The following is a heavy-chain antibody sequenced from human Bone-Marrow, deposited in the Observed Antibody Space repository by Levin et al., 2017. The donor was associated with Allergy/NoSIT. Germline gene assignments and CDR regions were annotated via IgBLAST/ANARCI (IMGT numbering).Heavy chain of an antibody. CDR3: ARDVRAFVTSDAFNI. CDR1: GYSITSGYY. D-gene: IGHD2-21*02. V-gene: IGHV4-38-2*02. Sequence: RTSETLSLTCTVSGYSITSGYYWGWIRQPPGKGPEWIASIYHTRNIYYNPSLQSRVTISVDTSKNQFSLKLSSVTAADTAVYYCARDVRAFVTSDAFNIWGQGTMVTVSS. J-gene: IGHJ3*02. CDR2: IYHTRNI.